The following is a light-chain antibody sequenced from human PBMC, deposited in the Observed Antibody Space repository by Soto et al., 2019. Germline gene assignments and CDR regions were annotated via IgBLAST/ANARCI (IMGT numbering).Light chain of an antibody. Sequence: EIQATQGPSTLSASVGDRVSINCRASQSISAWLAWYQQKPGKAPRLLIYKASTLEIGVPSRFSGSGSGTDFTLTISSLQPDDFAIYFCQQYNTYSHTFGQGTKVDI. V-gene: IGKV1-5*03. CDR1: QSISAW. J-gene: IGKJ1*01. CDR3: QQYNTYSHT. CDR2: KAS.